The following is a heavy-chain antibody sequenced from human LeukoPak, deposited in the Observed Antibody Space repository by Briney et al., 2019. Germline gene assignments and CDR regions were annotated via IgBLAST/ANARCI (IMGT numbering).Heavy chain of an antibody. CDR1: GFTFFYYE. D-gene: IGHD2-15*01. CDR3: ARGGRCSGDNCYATLYDY. Sequence: GGSLRLSCATSGFTFFYYEMNWVRQAPGKGLEWVSYIKSGDKSIYYADSVKGRFTISRDDAKNSLYLQMNGLRPEDTAIYYCARGGRCSGDNCYATLYDYWGQGTVVTVSS. V-gene: IGHV3-48*03. J-gene: IGHJ4*02. CDR2: IKSGDKSI.